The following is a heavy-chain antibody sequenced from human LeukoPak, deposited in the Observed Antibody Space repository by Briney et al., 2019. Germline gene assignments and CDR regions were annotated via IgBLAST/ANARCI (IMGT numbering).Heavy chain of an antibody. CDR3: AKQFLDAN. V-gene: IGHV3-23*01. D-gene: IGHD2-21*01. CDR2: INAVDADT. Sequence: GGSLILSCEASGFLFDTYAMTWVRQAPGKGLEYVSTINAVDADTYYADSVKGRFTASRDNSKNTLYLQMNSLRVGDTAVYYCAKQFLDANWGPGTLVTVSS. CDR1: GFLFDTYA. J-gene: IGHJ4*02.